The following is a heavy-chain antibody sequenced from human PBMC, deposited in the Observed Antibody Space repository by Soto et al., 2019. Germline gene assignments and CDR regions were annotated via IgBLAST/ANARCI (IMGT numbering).Heavy chain of an antibody. CDR2: ISYDGSNK. CDR3: AKEEAVAGAAKIDY. Sequence: QVQLVESGGGVVQPGRSLRLSCAASGFTFSSYGMHWVRQAPGKGLEWVAVISYDGSNKYYADSVKGRFTISRDNSKNTLYLQKNSLRAEDTAVYYCAKEEAVAGAAKIDYWGQGTLVTVSS. D-gene: IGHD6-19*01. CDR1: GFTFSSYG. J-gene: IGHJ4*02. V-gene: IGHV3-30*18.